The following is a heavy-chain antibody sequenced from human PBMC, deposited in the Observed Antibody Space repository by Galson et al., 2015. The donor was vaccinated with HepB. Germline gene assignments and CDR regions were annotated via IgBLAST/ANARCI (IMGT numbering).Heavy chain of an antibody. CDR3: AKSYGSGSVYWYFDL. V-gene: IGHV3-23*01. J-gene: IGHJ2*01. CDR2: ISGSGGST. CDR1: GFTFSSYA. Sequence: SLRLSCAASGFTFSSYAMSWVRQAPGKGLEWVSAISGSGGSTYYADSVKGRFTISRDNSKNTLYLQMNSLRAEDTAVYYCAKSYGSGSVYWYFDLWGRGTLVTVSS. D-gene: IGHD3-10*01.